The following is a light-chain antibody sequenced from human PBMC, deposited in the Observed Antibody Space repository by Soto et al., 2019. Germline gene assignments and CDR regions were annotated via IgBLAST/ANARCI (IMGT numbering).Light chain of an antibody. CDR1: QSVGRL. CDR2: KAS. Sequence: DIQMTQSPSILSASVGDRVTFTCRASQSVGRLVAWYQQRPGKAPNLPIYKASTLESGVPSRFSGSGSGTEFALSVSGLQPEDFATYYCQQYNVYPYAFGQGTELEI. CDR3: QQYNVYPYA. J-gene: IGKJ2*01. V-gene: IGKV1-5*03.